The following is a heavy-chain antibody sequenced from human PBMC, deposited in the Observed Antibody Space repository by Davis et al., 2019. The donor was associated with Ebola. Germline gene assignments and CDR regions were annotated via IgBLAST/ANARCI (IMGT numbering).Heavy chain of an antibody. D-gene: IGHD2-15*01. CDR1: VITFSSYA. CDR2: ISGSGGST. CDR3: ATLNRSAFHH. J-gene: IGHJ4*02. V-gene: IGHV3-23*01. Sequence: GESLKISCTDSVITFSSYAMTWVRQAPGKGLEWVSAISGSGGSTYYADSVKGRFTISRHNSKNTLYLQMNSLRSGDTAVYYCATLNRSAFHHWGQGTLVTVSS.